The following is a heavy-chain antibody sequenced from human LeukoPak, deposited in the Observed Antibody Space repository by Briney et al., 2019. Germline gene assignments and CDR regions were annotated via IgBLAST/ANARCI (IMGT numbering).Heavy chain of an antibody. CDR1: GGSISSSSYF. CDR2: IYHSGST. Sequence: SETLSLTCTVSGGSISSSSYFWGWIRQPPGKGLEWIGYIYHSGSTYYNPSLKSRVTISVDRSKNQFSLKLSSVTAADTAVYYCAKGFGELNWFDPWGQGTLVTVSS. CDR3: AKGFGELNWFDP. J-gene: IGHJ5*02. V-gene: IGHV4-39*07. D-gene: IGHD3-10*01.